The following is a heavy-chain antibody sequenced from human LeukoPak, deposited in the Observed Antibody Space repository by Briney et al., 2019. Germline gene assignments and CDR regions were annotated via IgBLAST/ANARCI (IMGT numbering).Heavy chain of an antibody. D-gene: IGHD1-26*01. J-gene: IGHJ4*02. CDR2: IYYSGST. CDR3: ARAGVGAPRD. CDR1: GGSISSHY. Sequence: SETLSLTCTVSGGSISSHYWSWIRQPPGKGLEWIGYIYYSGSTNYNPSLKSRVTISVDTSKNQFSLKLSSVTAADTAVYYCARAGVGAPRDWGQGTLVNVSS. V-gene: IGHV4-59*11.